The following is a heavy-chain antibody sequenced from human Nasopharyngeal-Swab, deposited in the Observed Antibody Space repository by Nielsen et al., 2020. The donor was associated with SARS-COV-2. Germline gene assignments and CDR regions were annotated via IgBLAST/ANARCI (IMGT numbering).Heavy chain of an antibody. D-gene: IGHD4-17*01. V-gene: IGHV3-43*01. J-gene: IGHJ6*03. Sequence: LKISCAASGFTFDDYTMHCVRQAPGKGLEWVSLISWDGGSTYYADSVKGRFTISRDNSKNSLYLQMNSLRTEDTALYYCAKEGTYGYYMDVWGKGTTVTVSS. CDR2: ISWDGGST. CDR3: AKEGTYGYYMDV. CDR1: GFTFDDYT.